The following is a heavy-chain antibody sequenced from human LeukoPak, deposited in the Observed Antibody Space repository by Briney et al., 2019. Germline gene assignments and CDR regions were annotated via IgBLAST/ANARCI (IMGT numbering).Heavy chain of an antibody. CDR2: IKQDGGEK. Sequence: GGSLRLSCAASGFTFSSYWMNWVRQAPGKGLEWVANIKQDGGEKYYVDSVKGRFTISRDNSKNTLYLQMNSLRAEDTAVYYCAKTPYYYDSSGYYAAFDYWGQGTLVTVSS. V-gene: IGHV3-7*01. CDR3: AKTPYYYDSSGYYAAFDY. J-gene: IGHJ4*02. D-gene: IGHD3-22*01. CDR1: GFTFSSYW.